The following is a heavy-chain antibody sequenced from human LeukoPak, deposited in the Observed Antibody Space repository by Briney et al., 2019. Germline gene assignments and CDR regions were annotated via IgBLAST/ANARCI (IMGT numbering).Heavy chain of an antibody. J-gene: IGHJ4*02. CDR3: AGSYSSSWEFDY. V-gene: IGHV4-59*08. D-gene: IGHD6-13*01. CDR1: GASISSYY. CDR2: IYYSGST. Sequence: SETLSLTCTVSGASISSYYWSWVRQPPGKGLEWVGYIYYSGSTNYNPSLKSRVTISVDTSKNQFSLKLSSVTAADTAVYYCAGSYSSSWEFDYWGQGTLVTVSS.